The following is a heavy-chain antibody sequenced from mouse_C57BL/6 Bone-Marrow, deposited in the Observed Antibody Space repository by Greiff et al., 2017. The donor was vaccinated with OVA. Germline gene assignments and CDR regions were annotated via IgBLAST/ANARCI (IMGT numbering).Heavy chain of an antibody. V-gene: IGHV1-53*01. J-gene: IGHJ3*01. Sequence: QVQLQQPGTELVKPGASVKLSCKASGYTFTSYWMHWVKQRPGQGLEWIGNINPSNGGTNYNEKFKSKATLTVDKSSSTAYMQLSSLTSEDSAVYYCARGLGHYYGSTSWFAYWGQGTLVTVSA. D-gene: IGHD1-1*01. CDR2: INPSNGGT. CDR3: ARGLGHYYGSTSWFAY. CDR1: GYTFTSYW.